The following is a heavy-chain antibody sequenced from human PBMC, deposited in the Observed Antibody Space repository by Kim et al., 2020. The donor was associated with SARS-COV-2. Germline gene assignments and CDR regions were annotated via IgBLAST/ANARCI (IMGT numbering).Heavy chain of an antibody. D-gene: IGHD2-2*01. CDR2: ISYDGDIK. CDR3: AGPDPHNVAIPAAMTPYFYDLDV. J-gene: IGHJ6*02. CDR1: GLTFSHYT. V-gene: IGHV3-30*04. Sequence: GGSLRLSCATSGLTFSHYTMHWVRQAPGKGLEWVAVISYDGDIKYYADSVEGRFTISRDNSNNTLFLQMNSLRVEDAAVYYCAGPDPHNVAIPAAMTPYFYDLDVWGQGTAVTVSS.